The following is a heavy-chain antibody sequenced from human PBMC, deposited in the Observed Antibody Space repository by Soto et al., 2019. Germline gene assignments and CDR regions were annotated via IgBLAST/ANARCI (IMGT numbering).Heavy chain of an antibody. CDR1: GFTFSSYG. V-gene: IGHV3-30*18. Sequence: GGSLRLSCAASGFTFSSYGMHWVRQAPGKGLEWVAFISYDGSNKYYADSVKGRFTISRDNSKNTLYQQMNSLRAEDTAVYYCAKDLDLYYFDYWGQGTLVTVXS. CDR2: ISYDGSNK. J-gene: IGHJ4*02. CDR3: AKDLDLYYFDY. D-gene: IGHD3-3*01.